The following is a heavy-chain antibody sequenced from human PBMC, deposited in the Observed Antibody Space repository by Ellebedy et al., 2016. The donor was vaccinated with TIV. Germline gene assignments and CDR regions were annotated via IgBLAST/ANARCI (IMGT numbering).Heavy chain of an antibody. D-gene: IGHD4-17*01. CDR3: ARDGAYGDYSPGYYGMDV. CDR1: RFTFSASW. V-gene: IGHV3-7*03. J-gene: IGHJ6*02. Sequence: GESLKISCAASRFTFSASWMSWVRQAPGKGLEWVANINGDGSKNYYVDSVKGRFTISRDTGKNSIYLQMNSLRAEATALYYCARDGAYGDYSPGYYGMDVWGQGTTVTVSS. CDR2: INGDGSKN.